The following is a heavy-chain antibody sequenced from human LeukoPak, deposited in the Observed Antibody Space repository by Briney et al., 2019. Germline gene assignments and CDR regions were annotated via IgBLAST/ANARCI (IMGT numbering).Heavy chain of an antibody. CDR1: GFIVSNKY. Sequence: GGSLRLSCAASGFIVSNKYMTWVRQAPGKGLEWVSLIYSDGRTYYADSVRGRFTISRENAKNSLYLLMNSLRAGDTAVYYCARVFTARSGGYDAFDIWGQGTMVTVSS. D-gene: IGHD6-25*01. CDR3: ARVFTARSGGYDAFDI. CDR2: IYSDGRT. V-gene: IGHV3-53*01. J-gene: IGHJ3*02.